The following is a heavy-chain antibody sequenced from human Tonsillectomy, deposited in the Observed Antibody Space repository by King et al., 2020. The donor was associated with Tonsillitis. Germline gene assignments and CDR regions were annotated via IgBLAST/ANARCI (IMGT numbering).Heavy chain of an antibody. D-gene: IGHD4-17*01. V-gene: IGHV3-11*01. CDR2: ISASGKTI. CDR1: GFRFSDYY. CDR3: AKHYGAYAYMDH. J-gene: IGHJ4*02. Sequence: VQLVESGGGLVKPGGSLRLSCAGSGFRFSDYYMSWIRQAPGKGLEWISYISASGKTIYYADSMKGRFTISRDNDKNSVFLQMSGLRVDDTAVYYCAKHYGAYAYMDHWGRGALVTVSS.